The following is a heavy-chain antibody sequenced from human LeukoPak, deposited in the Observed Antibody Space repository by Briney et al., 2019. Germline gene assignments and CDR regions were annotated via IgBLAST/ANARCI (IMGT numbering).Heavy chain of an antibody. Sequence: GGSLRLSCAASGFTFSSSWMNWVRQAPGKGLEWVANIKQDGSEKYYVDSVKGRFTISRDNAKNSLYLQMNTLIAEDTAVYYCASLDYWGQGTLVTVSS. CDR1: GFTFSSSW. V-gene: IGHV3-7*01. CDR2: IKQDGSEK. CDR3: ASLDY. J-gene: IGHJ4*02.